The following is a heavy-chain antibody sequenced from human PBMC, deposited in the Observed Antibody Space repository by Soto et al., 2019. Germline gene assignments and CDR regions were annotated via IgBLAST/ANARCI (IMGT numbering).Heavy chain of an antibody. V-gene: IGHV4-59*08. Sequence: SETLSLTCTVSGGSISSYYWSWIRQPPGKGLEWIGYIYYSGSTNYNPSLKSRVTISVDTSKNQFSLKLISVTAADTALYYCARRYGWLYFDYWGQGSLVTVSS. D-gene: IGHD6-19*01. CDR3: ARRYGWLYFDY. CDR2: IYYSGST. J-gene: IGHJ4*02. CDR1: GGSISSYY.